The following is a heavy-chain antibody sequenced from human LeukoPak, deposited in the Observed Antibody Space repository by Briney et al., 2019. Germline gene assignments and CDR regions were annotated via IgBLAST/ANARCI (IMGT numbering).Heavy chain of an antibody. Sequence: ASVKVSCKASGYTFTSYYMHWVRQAPGQGLEWMGIINPSGGSTSYAQKFQGRVTMTRDTSTSTVYMELSSLRSEDTAVYYCARDWYSSGGPFNYYYYGMDVWGQGTTVTVSS. D-gene: IGHD6-19*01. CDR1: GYTFTSYY. CDR3: ARDWYSSGGPFNYYYYGMDV. V-gene: IGHV1-46*01. CDR2: INPSGGST. J-gene: IGHJ6*02.